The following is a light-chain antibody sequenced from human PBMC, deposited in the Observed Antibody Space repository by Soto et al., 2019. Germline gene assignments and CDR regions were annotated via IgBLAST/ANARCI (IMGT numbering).Light chain of an antibody. CDR2: DAY. CDR1: QSFRGL. CDR3: QQYDSSPIT. Sequence: EVVLTQSPVTLSLSPGERATLSCRASQSFRGLLAWYQQKPGQAPRLLIYDAYNRATGIPPRFSGSGPGTDFTLTISRLEPEDFAVYYCQQYDSSPITFGQGTRLEIK. V-gene: IGKV3-11*01. J-gene: IGKJ5*01.